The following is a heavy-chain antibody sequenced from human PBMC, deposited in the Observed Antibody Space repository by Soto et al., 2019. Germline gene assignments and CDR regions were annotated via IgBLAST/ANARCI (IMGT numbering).Heavy chain of an antibody. CDR1: GFTFSHYV. CDR2: ISYDGSNK. CDR3: ARYSGKYQGPIDY. J-gene: IGHJ4*02. Sequence: GGSLRLSCAASGFTFSHYVIHWVRQAPGKGLEWLAVISYDGSNKHYADSVKGRFTVSRDNSKNTLYLQMNSLRAEDTAVYFCARYSGKYQGPIDYWGQGTLVTVSS. D-gene: IGHD1-26*01. V-gene: IGHV3-30*03.